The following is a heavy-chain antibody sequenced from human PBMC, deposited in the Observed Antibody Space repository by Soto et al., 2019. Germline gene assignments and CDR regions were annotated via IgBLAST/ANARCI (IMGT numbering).Heavy chain of an antibody. V-gene: IGHV6-1*01. CDR1: GDSVSSNSAA. CDR2: TYYRSKWYN. D-gene: IGHD3-10*01. J-gene: IGHJ6*02. Sequence: SQTLSLTCAISGDSVSSNSAAWNWIRQSPSRGLEWLGRTYYRSKWYNDYAVSVKSRITINPDTSKNQFSLQLSSVTAEDTAVYYCARDTLGAKGSGTGDYYYGLDGWGQGTTVTVSS. CDR3: ARDTLGAKGSGTGDYYYGLDG.